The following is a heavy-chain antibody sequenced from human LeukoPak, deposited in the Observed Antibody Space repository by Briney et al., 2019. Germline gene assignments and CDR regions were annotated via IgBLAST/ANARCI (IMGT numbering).Heavy chain of an antibody. CDR2: ISYDGSNK. V-gene: IGHV3-30*04. CDR3: ARDQRGYSYGCHDY. CDR1: GFTFSSYA. D-gene: IGHD5-18*01. Sequence: PGGSLRLSCAASGFTFSSYAMHWVRQAPGKGLEWVAVISYDGSNKYYADSVKGRFTISRDNSKNTLYLQMNSLRAEDTAVYYCARDQRGYSYGCHDYWGQGTLVTVSS. J-gene: IGHJ4*02.